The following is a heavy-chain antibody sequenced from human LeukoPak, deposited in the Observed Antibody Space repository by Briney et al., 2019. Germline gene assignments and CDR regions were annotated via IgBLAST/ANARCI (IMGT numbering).Heavy chain of an antibody. CDR2: IYHSGST. Sequence: SETLSLTCAVSGYSISSGYYWGWIRQPPGKGLEWIGSIYHSGSTYYNPSLKSRVTISVDTSKNQFSLKLSSVTAADTAVYYCARVYQSAEYYFDYWGQGNLVSVSS. D-gene: IGHD2-2*01. CDR3: ARVYQSAEYYFDY. J-gene: IGHJ4*02. CDR1: GYSISSGYY. V-gene: IGHV4-38-2*01.